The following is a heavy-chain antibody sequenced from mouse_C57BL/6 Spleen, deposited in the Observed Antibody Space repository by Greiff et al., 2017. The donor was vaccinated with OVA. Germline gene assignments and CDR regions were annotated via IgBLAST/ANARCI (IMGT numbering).Heavy chain of an antibody. Sequence: QVQLKQPGAELVKPGASVKLSCKASGYTFTSYWMHWVKQRPGQGLEWIGMIHANSGSTNYNEKFKSKATLTVDKSSSTAYMQLSSLTSEDSAVYYCARKDWDRFDYWGQGTTLTVSS. D-gene: IGHD4-1*01. CDR3: ARKDWDRFDY. CDR1: GYTFTSYW. J-gene: IGHJ2*01. CDR2: IHANSGST. V-gene: IGHV1-64*01.